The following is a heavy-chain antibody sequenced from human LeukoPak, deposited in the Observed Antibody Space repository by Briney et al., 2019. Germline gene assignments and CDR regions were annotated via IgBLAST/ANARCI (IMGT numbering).Heavy chain of an antibody. J-gene: IGHJ4*02. V-gene: IGHV4-59*08. Sequence: SETLSLTCTVSGGSISSYYWSWIRQPPGKGLGWIGYIYYSGSTNYNPSLKSRVTISVDTSKNQFSLKLSSVTAADTAVYYCARHEGRATSFFLTYWGQGTLVTVSS. CDR3: ARHEGRATSFFLTY. CDR1: GGSISSYY. CDR2: IYYSGST. D-gene: IGHD1-26*01.